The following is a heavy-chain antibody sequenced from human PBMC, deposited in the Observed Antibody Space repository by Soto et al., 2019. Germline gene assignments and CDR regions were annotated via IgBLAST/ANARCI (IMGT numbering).Heavy chain of an antibody. J-gene: IGHJ2*01. D-gene: IGHD4-17*01. CDR1: GFTFSSYG. CDR2: ISYDGSNK. Sequence: QVQLVESGGGVVQPGRSLRLSCAASGFTFSSYGMHWVRQAPGKGLEWVAVISYDGSNKYYADSVKGRFTISRDNSKNTLYLQMNSLRAEDTAVYYCAKDQERVTKTNWYFDLWGRGTLVTVSS. CDR3: AKDQERVTKTNWYFDL. V-gene: IGHV3-30*18.